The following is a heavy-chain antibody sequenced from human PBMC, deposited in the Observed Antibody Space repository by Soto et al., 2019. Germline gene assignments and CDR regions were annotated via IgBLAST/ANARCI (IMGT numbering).Heavy chain of an antibody. CDR3: ARDREYNWNSAFFDY. CDR1: GFTFSSYA. Sequence: GGSLRLSCAASGFTFSSYAMHWVRQAPGKGLEWVAVISYDGSNKYYADSVKGRFTISRDNSKNTLYLQMNSLRAEDTAVYYCARDREYNWNSAFFDYWGQGTLVTVSS. V-gene: IGHV3-30-3*01. CDR2: ISYDGSNK. J-gene: IGHJ4*02. D-gene: IGHD1-7*01.